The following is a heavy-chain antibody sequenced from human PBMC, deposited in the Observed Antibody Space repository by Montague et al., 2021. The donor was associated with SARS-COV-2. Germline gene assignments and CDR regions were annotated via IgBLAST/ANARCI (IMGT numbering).Heavy chain of an antibody. J-gene: IGHJ6*02. D-gene: IGHD3-10*01. CDR1: GGSISSNY. Sequence: SETLSLTCSVSGGSISSNYWSWIRQPPGKGLEWIGYIYYSGSTNYNPSLKSRVTISVDTSKNQFSLKLSSVTAADTAVYYCAREGSGRGYYYYGMDVWGQGTTVTVSS. V-gene: IGHV4-59*01. CDR2: IYYSGST. CDR3: AREGSGRGYYYYGMDV.